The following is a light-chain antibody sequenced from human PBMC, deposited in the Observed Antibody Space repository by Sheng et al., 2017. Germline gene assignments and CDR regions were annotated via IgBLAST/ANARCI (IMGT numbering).Light chain of an antibody. CDR3: SSYAGSKSYV. Sequence: QSALTQPPSASGSPGQSVTISCIGTSSDVGGFNFVSWYQQHPGKAPKLMIYEVTKRPSGVPDRFSGSKSGNTASLTVSGLQAEDEADYYCSSYAGSKSYVFGTGTKVTVL. J-gene: IGLJ1*01. V-gene: IGLV2-8*01. CDR1: SSDVGGFNF. CDR2: EVT.